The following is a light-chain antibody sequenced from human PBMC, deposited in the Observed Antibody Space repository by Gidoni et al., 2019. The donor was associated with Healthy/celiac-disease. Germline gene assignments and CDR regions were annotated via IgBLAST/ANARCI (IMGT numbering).Light chain of an antibody. CDR3: QTWGTGIQV. CDR2: VNSDGSH. CDR1: SGHSTYA. V-gene: IGLV4-69*01. Sequence: QLVLTQSTSASASLGASVKLTCTPSSGHSTYAIAWHQQQPEKGPRYLMKVNSDGSHSKGDGIPNRFSGSSSGAERYLTISSLQSEDEADYYCQTWGTGIQVFGGGTKLTVL. J-gene: IGLJ3*02.